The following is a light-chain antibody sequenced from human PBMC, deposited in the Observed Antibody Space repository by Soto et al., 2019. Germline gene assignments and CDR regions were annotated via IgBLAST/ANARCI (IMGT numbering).Light chain of an antibody. J-gene: IGKJ5*01. Sequence: EVVLTQSPAILSLSPGERATLSCRASQSVSYNLAWYQHKPGQAPRLLISGASSRATGIPDRFIGSGSGTDFTLTISRLEPDDFALYYCQHYVEGTPITFGQGTRLEIK. CDR3: QHYVEGTPIT. CDR2: GAS. V-gene: IGKV3-20*01. CDR1: QSVSYN.